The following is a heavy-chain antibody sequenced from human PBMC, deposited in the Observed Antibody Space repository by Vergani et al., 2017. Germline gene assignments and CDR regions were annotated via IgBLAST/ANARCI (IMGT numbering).Heavy chain of an antibody. Sequence: QVQLQESGPRLVKPSQTLSLTCTVSGGSISSGDYYWSWIRQPAGKGLEWIGRIYTSGSTNYNPSLKSRVTISVDTSKNQFSLKLSSVTAADTAVYYCARDGDRYPRGVCGYWGQGTLVTVSS. CDR1: GGSISSGDYY. D-gene: IGHD2-21*02. V-gene: IGHV4-61*02. CDR2: IYTSGST. CDR3: ARDGDRYPRGVCGY. J-gene: IGHJ4*02.